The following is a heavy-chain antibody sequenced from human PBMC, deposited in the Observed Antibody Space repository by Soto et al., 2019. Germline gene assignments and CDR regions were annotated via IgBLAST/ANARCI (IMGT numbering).Heavy chain of an antibody. J-gene: IGHJ5*01. CDR1: RFIFSDYA. CDR3: AKDAVSYNGKWDWFDS. D-gene: IGHD1-26*01. V-gene: IGHV3-23*01. CDR2: IGGGNTDR. Sequence: DVQRLESGGGLVQPGGSLTLSCAASRFIFSDYAMNWVRQAPGTGLEWVSSIGGGNTDRYYADSVKGRFIISKDKSKNTLYLQLNSLRDDATAVYYCAKDAVSYNGKWDWFDSWGQGTLVTVSS.